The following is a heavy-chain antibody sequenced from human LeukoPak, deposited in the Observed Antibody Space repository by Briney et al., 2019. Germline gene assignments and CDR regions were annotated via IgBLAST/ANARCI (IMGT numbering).Heavy chain of an antibody. CDR1: GGSISRYY. CDR3: ARLLGAFDI. Sequence: PSETLSLTCTVSGGSISRYYWSWIRQPPGKGLEWIGYIYYSGSTNYNPSLKSRVTISVDTSKNQFSLKLSSVTAADTAVYYCARLLGAFDIWGQGTKVTVSS. D-gene: IGHD2-15*01. CDR2: IYYSGST. J-gene: IGHJ3*02. V-gene: IGHV4-59*01.